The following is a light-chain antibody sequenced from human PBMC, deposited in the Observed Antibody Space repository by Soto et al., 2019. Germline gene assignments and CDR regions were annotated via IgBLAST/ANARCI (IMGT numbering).Light chain of an antibody. V-gene: IGKV3D-20*02. CDR2: GAS. CDR1: QSVSSSY. CDR3: QQRSNWPPLT. Sequence: EIVLTQSPGTLSLSPGERATLSCRASQSVSSSYLARYQQKPGQAPRLLIYGASSRATGIPDRFSGSGSGTDFTLTISRLEPEDFAVYYCQQRSNWPPLTFGGGTKVDIK. J-gene: IGKJ4*01.